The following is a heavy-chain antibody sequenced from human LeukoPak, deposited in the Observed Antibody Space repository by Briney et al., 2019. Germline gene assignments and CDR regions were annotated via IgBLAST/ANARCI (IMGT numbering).Heavy chain of an antibody. Sequence: SETLSLTCTVSGGSISSYYWSWIRQPPGKGLEWIGYIYYSGSTNYNPSLKSRVTISVDTSKNQFSLKLSSVTAADTAVYYCARGATMVRGVSYYYYMDVWGKGTTVTISS. J-gene: IGHJ6*03. CDR3: ARGATMVRGVSYYYYMDV. D-gene: IGHD3-10*01. CDR1: GGSISSYY. CDR2: IYYSGST. V-gene: IGHV4-59*01.